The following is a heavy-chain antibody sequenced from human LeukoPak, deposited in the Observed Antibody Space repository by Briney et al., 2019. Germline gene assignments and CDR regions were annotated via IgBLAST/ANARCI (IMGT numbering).Heavy chain of an antibody. V-gene: IGHV3-7*03. D-gene: IGHD1-26*01. J-gene: IGHJ3*02. CDR2: IKQDGSEK. Sequence: TGGSLRLSCAASGFTFSSYRMSWVRQAPGKGLEWVANIKQDGSEKYYVDSVKGRFTISRDNAKNSLYLQMNSLRAEDTAVYYCARSPDSNPRYYDAFDIWGQGTMVTVSS. CDR1: GFTFSSYR. CDR3: ARSPDSNPRYYDAFDI.